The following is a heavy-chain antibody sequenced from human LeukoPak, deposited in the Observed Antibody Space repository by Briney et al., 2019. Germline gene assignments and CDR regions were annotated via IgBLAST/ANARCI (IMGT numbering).Heavy chain of an antibody. CDR1: RYSFDSYA. CDR3: AKEVTPGALLYGPFDY. CDR2: INGGGDIT. V-gene: IGHV3-23*01. J-gene: IGHJ4*02. Sequence: TGESLKLSCEGSRYSFDSYAMTWVRQAPGKGLEWVSSINGGGDITYYAESVKGRFTVSRDNSKNTLFLQMNSLRAEDTAIYYCAKEVTPGALLYGPFDYWGQGTLVTVSS. D-gene: IGHD4-23*01.